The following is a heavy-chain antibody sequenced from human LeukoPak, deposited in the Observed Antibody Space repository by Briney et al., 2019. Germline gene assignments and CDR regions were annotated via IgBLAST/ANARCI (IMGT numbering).Heavy chain of an antibody. CDR2: ISGSGGST. J-gene: IGHJ4*02. V-gene: IGHV3-23*01. Sequence: GGSLRLSCAASGFTFSSYAMSWVRQAPGKGLEWVSAISGSGGSTYYADSVKGRFTISRDNSKNTLYLQMNNLRAEDTAVYYCAKEGLKQQLVEGAHFDYWGQGTLVTVSS. CDR1: GFTFSSYA. CDR3: AKEGLKQQLVEGAHFDY. D-gene: IGHD6-13*01.